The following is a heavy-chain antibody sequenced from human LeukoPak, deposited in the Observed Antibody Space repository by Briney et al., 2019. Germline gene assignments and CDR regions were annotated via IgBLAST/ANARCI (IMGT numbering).Heavy chain of an antibody. CDR1: GGSISSYY. J-gene: IGHJ4*02. CDR3: ARARRLVRGGSFDY. CDR2: IYYSGST. V-gene: IGHV4-59*12. Sequence: SETLSLTCTVSGGSISSYYWSWIRQPPGKGLEWIGYIYYSGSTSYNPSLKSRVTISVDTSKNQFSLKLSSVTAADTAVYYCARARRLVRGGSFDYWGQGTLVTVSS. D-gene: IGHD3-16*01.